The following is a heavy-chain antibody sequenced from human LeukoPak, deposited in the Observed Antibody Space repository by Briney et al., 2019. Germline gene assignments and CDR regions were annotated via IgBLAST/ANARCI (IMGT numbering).Heavy chain of an antibody. CDR2: ISSSSSTI. J-gene: IGHJ3*02. D-gene: IGHD6-13*01. Sequence: PGGSLRLPCAASGFTFSSYSMNWVRQAPGKGLEWVSYISSSSSTIYYADSVKGRFTISRDNAKNSLYLQMNSLRAEDTAVYYCARDHSSDIVAAAAPYDAFDIWGQGTMVTVSS. CDR3: ARDHSSDIVAAAAPYDAFDI. CDR1: GFTFSSYS. V-gene: IGHV3-48*04.